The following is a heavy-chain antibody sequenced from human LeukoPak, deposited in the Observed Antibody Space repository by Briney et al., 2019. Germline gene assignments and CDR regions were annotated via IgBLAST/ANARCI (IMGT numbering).Heavy chain of an antibody. CDR1: GYTFTSYG. J-gene: IGHJ4*02. Sequence: GASVKVSCKASGYTFTSYGISWVRQAPGQGLEWMGWISAYNGNTNYAQKLQGRVTMTTDTSTSTAYMELRSLRSDDTAVYYCARLRYDRSGYLTYFDYWGQGTLVTVSS. D-gene: IGHD3-22*01. CDR3: ARLRYDRSGYLTYFDY. V-gene: IGHV1-18*01. CDR2: ISAYNGNT.